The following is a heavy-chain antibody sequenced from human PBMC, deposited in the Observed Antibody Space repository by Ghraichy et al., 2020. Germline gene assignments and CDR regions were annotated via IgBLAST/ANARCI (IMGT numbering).Heavy chain of an antibody. CDR2: IYYSGST. V-gene: IGHV4-31*03. CDR1: GGSISSGGYY. Sequence: TLSLTCTVSGGSISSGGYYWSWIRQHPGKGLEWIGYIYYSGSTYYNPSLKSRVTISVDTSKNQFSLKLSSVTAADTAVYYCARVDGGYNYYRAFDIWGQGTMVTVSS. J-gene: IGHJ3*02. D-gene: IGHD5-24*01. CDR3: ARVDGGYNYYRAFDI.